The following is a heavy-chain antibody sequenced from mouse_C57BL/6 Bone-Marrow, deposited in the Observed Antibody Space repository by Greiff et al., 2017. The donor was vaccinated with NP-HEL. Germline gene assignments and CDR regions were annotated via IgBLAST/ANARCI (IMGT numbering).Heavy chain of an antibody. Sequence: VQLKESGPELVKPGASVKISCKASGYSFTGYYMNWVKQSPEKSLEWIGEINPSTGGTTYNQKFKAKATLTVDKSSSTAYMQLKSLTSEDSAVYYCAANFYAMDYWGQGTSVTVSS. V-gene: IGHV1-42*01. CDR2: INPSTGGT. CDR1: GYSFTGYY. J-gene: IGHJ4*01. CDR3: AANFYAMDY.